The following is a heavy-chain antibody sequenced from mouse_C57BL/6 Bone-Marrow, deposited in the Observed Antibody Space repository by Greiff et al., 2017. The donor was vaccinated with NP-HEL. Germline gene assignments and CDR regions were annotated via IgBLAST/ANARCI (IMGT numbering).Heavy chain of an antibody. CDR2: IDPETGGT. V-gene: IGHV1-15*01. Sequence: QVQLQQSGAELVRPGASVTLSCKASGYTFTDYEMHWVKQTPVHGLEWIGAIDPETGGTAYNQKFKGKAILTADKSSSTACMELRSLTSEDSAVYYCTRDDGYAWFAYWGQGTLVTVSA. D-gene: IGHD2-3*01. J-gene: IGHJ3*01. CDR1: GYTFTDYE. CDR3: TRDDGYAWFAY.